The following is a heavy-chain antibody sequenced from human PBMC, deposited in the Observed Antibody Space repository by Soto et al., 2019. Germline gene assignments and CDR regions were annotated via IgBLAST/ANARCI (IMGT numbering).Heavy chain of an antibody. D-gene: IGHD4-17*01. CDR2: IYYSGST. CDR3: AGQPRRAAYVTSVIHWFGP. J-gene: IGHJ5*02. Sequence: QLQLQESGTGLVKPSETLSLTCTVSGGSISSSSSYWGWIRQPPGKGLEWIGYIYYSGSTTYNPSLRGTGNSSVDTSKSPFSPKHTHLSPAVRAVYYCAGQPRRAAYVTSVIHWFGPLGQGAMGTVSS. CDR1: GGSISSSSSY. V-gene: IGHV4-39*01.